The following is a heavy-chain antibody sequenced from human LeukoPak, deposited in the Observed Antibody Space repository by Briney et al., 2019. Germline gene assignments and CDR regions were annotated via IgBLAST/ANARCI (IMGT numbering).Heavy chain of an antibody. D-gene: IGHD3-9*01. V-gene: IGHV3-7*03. CDR3: ARARSTGYYVADY. CDR2: INHDGSEK. CDR1: GFSFNIYW. J-gene: IGHJ4*02. Sequence: PGGSLRLSCAASGFSFNIYWMSWVRQAPGKGLEWVANINHDGSEKYYVDSVKGRFTISRDNAKNSLYLQMNSLRAEDTALYYCARARSTGYYVADYWGQGTLVTVSS.